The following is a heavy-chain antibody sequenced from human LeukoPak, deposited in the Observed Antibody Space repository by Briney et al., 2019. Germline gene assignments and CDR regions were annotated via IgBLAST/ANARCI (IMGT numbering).Heavy chain of an antibody. CDR2: MNPNSGNT. V-gene: IGHV1-8*01. Sequence: ASVKVSCKASGYTFTSYDINWVRQATGQGLEWMGWMNPNSGNTGYAQKFQGRVTMTRNTSISTAYMELSGLRSEDTAVYYCARGEGRYSSSYRAIPDYWGQGTLVTVSS. J-gene: IGHJ4*02. CDR1: GYTFTSYD. CDR3: ARGEGRYSSSYRAIPDY. D-gene: IGHD6-6*01.